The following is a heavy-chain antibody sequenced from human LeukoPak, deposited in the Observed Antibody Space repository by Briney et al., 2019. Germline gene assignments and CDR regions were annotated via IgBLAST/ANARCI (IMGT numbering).Heavy chain of an antibody. CDR3: ARVQQRAYLDY. D-gene: IGHD5-18*01. J-gene: IGHJ4*02. CDR1: GGSISSGDYY. Sequence: SQTLSLTCTVSGGSISSGDYYWRWPRQPPGKGLEWIGYIYYSGGIYYNPSLKSRVTIPVDTSNNQFSLKLSSVTAADTAVYYCARVQQRAYLDYWGQGTLVTVSS. V-gene: IGHV4-30-4*08. CDR2: IYYSGGI.